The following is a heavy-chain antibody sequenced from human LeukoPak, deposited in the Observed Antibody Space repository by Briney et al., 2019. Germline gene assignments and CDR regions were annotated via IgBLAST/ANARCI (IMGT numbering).Heavy chain of an antibody. CDR1: GGTFSSYA. J-gene: IGHJ5*02. CDR2: IIPIFGTA. Sequence: SVKVSCKASGGTFSSYAISWVRQAPGQGLEWMGGIIPIFGTANYAQKFQGRVTITADESTSTAYMELSSLRSEDTAVYYCARVRYYDILTGPQDVDWFDPWGQGTLVTVSS. CDR3: ARVRYYDILTGPQDVDWFDP. V-gene: IGHV1-69*13. D-gene: IGHD3-9*01.